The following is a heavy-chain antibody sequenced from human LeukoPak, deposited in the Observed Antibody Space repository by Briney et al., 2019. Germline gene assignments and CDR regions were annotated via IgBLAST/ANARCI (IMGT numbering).Heavy chain of an antibody. CDR1: GGSISSYY. CDR2: IYYRGSA. V-gene: IGHV4-59*01. Sequence: TSETLSLTCTVSGGSISSYYWSWFRQPPGKGLEWIGSIYYRGSANYSPSLKSRVTISVDTSKNQFSLKLRSVTAADTAVYYCTRANYFDYWGQGILVIVSS. J-gene: IGHJ4*02. CDR3: TRANYFDY.